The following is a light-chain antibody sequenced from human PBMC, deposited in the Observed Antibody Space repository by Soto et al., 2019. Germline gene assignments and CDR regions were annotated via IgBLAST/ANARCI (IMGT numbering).Light chain of an antibody. CDR1: SSDVGGYNS. CDR2: DVS. CDR3: CSYAGSDTHYV. Sequence: SVLTPPRSVSGSPGQSVTISWTGTSSDVGGYNSVSWYQQHPDKAPKFMIYDVSKRPSGVPDRFSGSKSGNTASLTISGLQAEDEADYYCCSYAGSDTHYVFGTGTKVTVL. V-gene: IGLV2-11*01. J-gene: IGLJ1*01.